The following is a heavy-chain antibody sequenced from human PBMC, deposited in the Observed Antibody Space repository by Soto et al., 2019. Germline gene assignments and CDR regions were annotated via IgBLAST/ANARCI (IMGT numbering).Heavy chain of an antibody. Sequence: SVKVSCKASGGTFSSYTISCVRQAPGQGLEYMGGINPVFGTVNYAQKFHGRVTITADESTSTAYMELRGLRSEDTAVYFCARSLVSVAGPKGFEYWGQGTLVTVSS. V-gene: IGHV1-69*13. J-gene: IGHJ4*02. CDR2: INPVFGTV. D-gene: IGHD6-19*01. CDR3: ARSLVSVAGPKGFEY. CDR1: GGTFSSYT.